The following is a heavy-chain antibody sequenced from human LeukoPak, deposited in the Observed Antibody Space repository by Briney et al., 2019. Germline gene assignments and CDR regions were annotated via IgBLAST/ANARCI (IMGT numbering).Heavy chain of an antibody. CDR3: ARDSGNDWFDP. J-gene: IGHJ5*02. Sequence: SETLSLTCTVSSGSISSGGYYWSWIRQHPGKGLEWIGYIYYSGSTYYNPSLKSRVTISVDMSKNLFSLKLSSVTAADTAVYYCARDSGNDWFDPWGQGTLVTVSS. CDR1: SGSISSGGYY. V-gene: IGHV4-31*03. CDR2: IYYSGST. D-gene: IGHD1-26*01.